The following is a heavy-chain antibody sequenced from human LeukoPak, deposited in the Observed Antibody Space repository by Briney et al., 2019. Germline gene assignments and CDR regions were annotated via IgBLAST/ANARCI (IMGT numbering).Heavy chain of an antibody. D-gene: IGHD3-22*01. V-gene: IGHV3-7*01. CDR1: GFTVSGNY. J-gene: IGHJ4*02. CDR3: ARGSTYYDSSGQVPFDY. Sequence: PGGSLRLSCAASGFTVSGNYMSWVRQAPGKGLEWVASIKQDGSEKFYVDSVKGRFTISRDNAKNSLYLQMNSLRAEDTAVYYCARGSTYYDSSGQVPFDYWGQGTLVTVSS. CDR2: IKQDGSEK.